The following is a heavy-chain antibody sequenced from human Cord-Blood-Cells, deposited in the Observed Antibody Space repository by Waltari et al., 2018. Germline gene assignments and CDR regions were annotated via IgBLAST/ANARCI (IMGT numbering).Heavy chain of an antibody. V-gene: IGHV1-2*04. D-gene: IGHD1-26*01. J-gene: IGHJ4*02. CDR2: INPNSGGT. Sequence: QVQLVQSGAEVKKPGASVKVSCKASGYTFTGYYMHWVRQAPGQGLEWIGWINPNSGGTNYAQKFQGWVTMTRDTSISTAYMELSRLRSDDTAVYYCARGPGMSGSYYFFFDYWGQGTLVTVSS. CDR3: ARGPGMSGSYYFFFDY. CDR1: GYTFTGYY.